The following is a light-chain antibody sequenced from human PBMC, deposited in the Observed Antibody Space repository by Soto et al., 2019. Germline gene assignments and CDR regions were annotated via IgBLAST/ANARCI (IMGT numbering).Light chain of an antibody. V-gene: IGLV2-14*01. J-gene: IGLJ1*01. CDR2: EVG. Sequence: QSALTQPASVSGSPGQSITISCTGTYSDVGYYSLVSWCQQHPGKAPKLIIYEVGNRPSGVSNRFSGSKSGNTASLTISGLQADDDADYYCSSYAGSNNWGVFGTGTKLTVL. CDR3: SSYAGSNNWGV. CDR1: YSDVGYYSL.